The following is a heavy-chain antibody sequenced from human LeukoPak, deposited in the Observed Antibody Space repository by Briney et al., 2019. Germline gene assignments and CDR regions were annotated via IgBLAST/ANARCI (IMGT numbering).Heavy chain of an antibody. Sequence: GASVKVSCKASGYTFSSYGISWVRQAPGQGLEWVGWISTSNSLTRYPEKFQDRVTLTTDASTSTAYMELRSLRSDDAAVYYCAGPTASYDTLDIWGQGTRVTVSS. V-gene: IGHV1-18*01. D-gene: IGHD1-26*01. J-gene: IGHJ3*02. CDR1: GYTFSSYG. CDR3: AGPTASYDTLDI. CDR2: ISTSNSLT.